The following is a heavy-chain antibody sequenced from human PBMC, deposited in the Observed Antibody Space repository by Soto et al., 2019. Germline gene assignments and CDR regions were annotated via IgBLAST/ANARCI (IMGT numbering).Heavy chain of an antibody. CDR3: ARDKGTNYGMDV. V-gene: IGHV4-30-4*01. CDR1: GGSISSGDYY. CDR2: IYYSGST. Sequence: SETLSLTCTVSGGSISSGDYYWSWIRQPPGKGLEWIGYIYYSGSTYYNPSLKSRVTISVDTSKNQFSLKLSSVTAADTAVYYCARDKGTNYGMDVWGQGTRVTVSS. J-gene: IGHJ6*02.